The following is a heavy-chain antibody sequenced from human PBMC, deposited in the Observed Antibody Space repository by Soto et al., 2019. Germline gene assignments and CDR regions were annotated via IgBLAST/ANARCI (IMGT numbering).Heavy chain of an antibody. CDR3: ARDHREYSGYDSGSY. CDR1: GGTFSSYT. D-gene: IGHD5-12*01. CDR2: IIPILGIA. J-gene: IGHJ4*02. Sequence: SVKVSCKASGGTFSSYTISWVRQAPGQGLEWMGRIIPILGIANYAQKFQGRVTITADKSTSTAYMELSSLRSEDTAVYYCARDHREYSGYDSGSYWGQGTLVTVSS. V-gene: IGHV1-69*04.